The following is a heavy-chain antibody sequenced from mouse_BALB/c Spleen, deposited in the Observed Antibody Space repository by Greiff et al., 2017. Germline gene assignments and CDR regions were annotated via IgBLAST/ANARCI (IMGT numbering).Heavy chain of an antibody. J-gene: IGHJ3*01. D-gene: IGHD2-1*01. Sequence: EVQLVESGPGLVKPSQSLSLTCTVTGYSFTSDYAWNWIRQFPGNKLEWVGYISYSGSTSYNQTLKGRVTMTGDTSKSQVFLQLNSVTTEDTAAYYCARSNGNPFAYWGQGTLVTVSA. CDR3: ARSNGNPFAY. CDR1: GYSFTSDYA. V-gene: IGHV3-2*02. CDR2: ISYSGST.